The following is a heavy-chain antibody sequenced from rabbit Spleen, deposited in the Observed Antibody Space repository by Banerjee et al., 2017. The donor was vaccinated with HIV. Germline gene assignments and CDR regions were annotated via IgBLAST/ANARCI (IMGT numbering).Heavy chain of an antibody. CDR2: INIVTGKS. J-gene: IGHJ6*01. V-gene: IGHV1S45*01. D-gene: IGHD1-1*01. Sequence: QEQLVESGGGLVKPEGSLTLTCKASGVSLNDKDVMCWVRQAPGKGLEWIACINIVTGKSVYASWAKGRFTISKASSTTVTLQMTSLTVADTATYFCARDSSSSFSSYGMDLWGPGTLVTVS. CDR1: GVSLNDKDV. CDR3: ARDSSSSFSSYGMDL.